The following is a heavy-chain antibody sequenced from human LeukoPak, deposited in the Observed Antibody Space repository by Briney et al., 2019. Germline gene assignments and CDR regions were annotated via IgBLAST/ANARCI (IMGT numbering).Heavy chain of an antibody. J-gene: IGHJ3*02. CDR3: AKLPRIASDI. Sequence: GGSLRLSCAASGFMFSAYRMNWVRQVPGRGLEWISDISSTGSTIYYGESMKGRFTISRDNAKNSLHLQMNSLRAEDTAVYYCAKLPRIASDIWGQGTMVTVSS. V-gene: IGHV3-48*01. CDR2: ISSTGSTI. CDR1: GFMFSAYR.